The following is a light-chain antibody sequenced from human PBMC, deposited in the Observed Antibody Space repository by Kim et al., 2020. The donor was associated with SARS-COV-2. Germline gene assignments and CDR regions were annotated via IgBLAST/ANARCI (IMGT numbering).Light chain of an antibody. J-gene: IGKJ2*03. Sequence: ASIGDRVTITCQASRDIRNYLNWYQQKPGNAPKFLIYDASNLEAGVPSRFSGSGSGTDFTFTISSLQPEDVATYYCQQYDVVPPSFGQGTKLEIK. CDR3: QQYDVVPPS. CDR2: DAS. V-gene: IGKV1-33*01. CDR1: RDIRNY.